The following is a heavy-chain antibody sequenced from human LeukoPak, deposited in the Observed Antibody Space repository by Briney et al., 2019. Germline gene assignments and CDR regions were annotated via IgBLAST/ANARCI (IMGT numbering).Heavy chain of an antibody. V-gene: IGHV3-53*01. Sequence: PGGSLRLSCAASGFTVSSSYMSWVRQAPGKGLEWVSGIYSGGSTYYADSVKGRFTISRDNSKNTLYLQMNTLSAEDTAVYYCARDVRGNSLGDYWGQGTLVTVST. CDR2: IYSGGST. J-gene: IGHJ4*02. CDR1: GFTVSSSY. CDR3: ARDVRGNSLGDY. D-gene: IGHD5-18*01.